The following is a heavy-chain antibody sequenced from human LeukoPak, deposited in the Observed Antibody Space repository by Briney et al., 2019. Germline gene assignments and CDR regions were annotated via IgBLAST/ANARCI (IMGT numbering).Heavy chain of an antibody. D-gene: IGHD3-9*01. J-gene: IGHJ6*03. Sequence: GGSLRLSCAASGFTVSINYMSWVRQAPGKGLEWVSVIYSGGSTYYADSVKGRFTISRDNSKHTPYLQMNSLRAEDTAGYYCARDSMLVNSWIYYYYMDVWGKGTTVTVSS. V-gene: IGHV3-53*01. CDR3: ARDSMLVNSWIYYYYMDV. CDR2: IYSGGST. CDR1: GFTVSINY.